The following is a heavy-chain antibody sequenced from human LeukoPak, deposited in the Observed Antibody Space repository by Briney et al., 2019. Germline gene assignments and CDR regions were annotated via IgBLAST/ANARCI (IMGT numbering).Heavy chain of an antibody. CDR1: GYTFTNYY. D-gene: IGHD2-2*01. CDR2: ITPSGGST. V-gene: IGHV1-46*01. J-gene: IGHJ5*02. Sequence: GASVKVSCKASGYTFTNYYMHWVRQAPGQGLEWLGLITPSGGSTWYAQKFQGRVTMTRDMSASTDYMELSSLRSEDTAVYYCARGDCSSTSCYWFDPWGQGTLVTVSS. CDR3: ARGDCSSTSCYWFDP.